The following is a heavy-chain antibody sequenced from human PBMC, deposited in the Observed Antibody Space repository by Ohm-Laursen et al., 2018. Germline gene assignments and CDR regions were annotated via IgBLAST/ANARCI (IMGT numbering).Heavy chain of an antibody. J-gene: IGHJ4*01. V-gene: IGHV3-23*01. CDR2: ISATGGST. CDR1: GFTFSKYA. CDR3: AKKPDHRLDY. D-gene: IGHD1-14*01. Sequence: SLRLSCTASGFTFSKYAMNWVRQAPGKGLQWVSSISATGGSTYYADSVKGRFTISRDNSNNTLYLHINSLRAEDTAVYYCAKKPDHRLDYWGHGTLVTVSS.